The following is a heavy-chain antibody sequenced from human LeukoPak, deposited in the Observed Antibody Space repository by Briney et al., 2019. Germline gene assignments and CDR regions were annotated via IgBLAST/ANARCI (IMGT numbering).Heavy chain of an antibody. CDR1: GDSVSSNSVA. J-gene: IGHJ4*02. V-gene: IGHV6-1*01. D-gene: IGHD1/OR15-1a*01. CDR3: AREREHSFEY. CDR2: TYYRSKWYI. Sequence: SQTLSLTCAVSGDSVSSNSVAWNWIRQTPSRGLEWLGRTYYRSKWYIEYAESVRSRITINADTSKSQFSLQLSSVSPDDTAVYYCAREREHSFEYWGQGTLVTVSS.